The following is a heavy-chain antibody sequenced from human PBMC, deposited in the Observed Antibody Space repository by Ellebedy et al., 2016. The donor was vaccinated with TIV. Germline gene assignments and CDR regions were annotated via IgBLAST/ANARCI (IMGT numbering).Heavy chain of an antibody. D-gene: IGHD3-10*01. Sequence: ASVKVSCKASGYTFTSYYMHWVRQAPGQGLEWMGIINPSGGSTSYAQKFQGRVTMTRDTSISTAYMELSRLRSDDTAVYYCARGDYYGSGSYYLYYYGMDVWGQGTTVTVSS. CDR1: GYTFTSYY. CDR2: INPSGGST. J-gene: IGHJ6*02. V-gene: IGHV1-46*01. CDR3: ARGDYYGSGSYYLYYYGMDV.